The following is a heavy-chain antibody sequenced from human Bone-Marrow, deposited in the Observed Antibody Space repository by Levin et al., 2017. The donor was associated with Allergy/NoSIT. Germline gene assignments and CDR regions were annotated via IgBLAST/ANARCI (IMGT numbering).Heavy chain of an antibody. V-gene: IGHV4-31*03. D-gene: IGHD5-18*01. Sequence: PSETLSLTCTVSRGSISTGGYYWAWIRQFPGKGLEWIGYIYRSGVTYYNPSLRSRATLSVDTSENQFSLKLTSMTAADTAVYYCARVEEYSYRSNYFDPWGQGTLVTVSS. J-gene: IGHJ5*02. CDR2: IYRSGVT. CDR3: ARVEEYSYRSNYFDP. CDR1: RGSISTGGYY.